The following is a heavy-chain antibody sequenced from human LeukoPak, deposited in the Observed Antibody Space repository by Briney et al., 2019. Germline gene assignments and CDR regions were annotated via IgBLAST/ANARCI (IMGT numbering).Heavy chain of an antibody. J-gene: IGHJ4*02. Sequence: PSETLSLTCTVSGGSISSSSYYWGRIRQPPGKGLEWIGSIYYSGSTYYNPSLKSRVTISVDTSKNQFSLKLSSVTAADTAVYYCARQLGYCSSTSCYADKVDSWGQGTLVTVSS. V-gene: IGHV4-39*01. CDR1: GGSISSSSYY. CDR3: ARQLGYCSSTSCYADKVDS. D-gene: IGHD2-2*01. CDR2: IYYSGST.